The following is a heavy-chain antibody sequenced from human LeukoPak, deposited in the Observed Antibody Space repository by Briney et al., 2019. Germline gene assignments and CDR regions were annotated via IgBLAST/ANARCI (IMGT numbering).Heavy chain of an antibody. CDR2: IYYSGST. Sequence: PSETLSLTCTVSGGSISSSSYYWGWIRQPQGKGLEWIGSIYYSGSTYYNPSLKSRVTISVDTSKNQFSLKLSSVTAADTAVYYRARVTAMVADYWGQGTLVTVSS. D-gene: IGHD5-18*01. CDR1: GGSISSSSYY. J-gene: IGHJ4*02. CDR3: ARVTAMVADY. V-gene: IGHV4-39*07.